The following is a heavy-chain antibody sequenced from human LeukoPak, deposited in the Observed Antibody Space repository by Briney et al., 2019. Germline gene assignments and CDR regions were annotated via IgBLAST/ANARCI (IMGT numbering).Heavy chain of an antibody. CDR3: AKSKPYYYGSGSYYKNPFDY. Sequence: GGSLRLSCTVSGFTVSSNSMSWVRQAPGKGLEWVSFIYSGGNTHYSDSLKGRFTISRDNSKNTLYLQMNSLRAEDTAVYYCAKSKPYYYGSGSYYKNPFDYWGQGTLVTVSS. J-gene: IGHJ4*02. CDR2: IYSGGNT. V-gene: IGHV3-53*01. D-gene: IGHD3-10*01. CDR1: GFTVSSNS.